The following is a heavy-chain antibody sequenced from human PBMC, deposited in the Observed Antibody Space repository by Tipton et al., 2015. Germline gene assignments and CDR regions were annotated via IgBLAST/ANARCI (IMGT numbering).Heavy chain of an antibody. D-gene: IGHD3-10*01. CDR2: IYYSGTT. CDR3: ARVDILLSQGGMDV. Sequence: LRLSCAASGFSVGSNYMTWVRQAPGKGLEWIGSIYYSGTTYYTPSLESRVTISVDTSKNQFSLELNSVTAADTAVYYCARVDILLSQGGMDVWGQGTTVTVSS. V-gene: IGHV4-39*01. CDR1: GFSVGSNY. J-gene: IGHJ6*02.